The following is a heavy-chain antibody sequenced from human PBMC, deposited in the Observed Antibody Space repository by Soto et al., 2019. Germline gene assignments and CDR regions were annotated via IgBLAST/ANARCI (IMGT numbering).Heavy chain of an antibody. CDR2: INHSGST. CDR1: GGSFSGYY. J-gene: IGHJ4*02. D-gene: IGHD2-2*01. V-gene: IGHV4-34*01. Sequence: QVQLQQWGAGLLKPSETLSLACVVYGGSFSGYYWSWIRQPPGKGLEWIGEINHSGSTNYNPSLKSRVTISVDTSKNQFSLKLSSVTAADTAVYYCARSGDIVVVPAATRPYYFDYWGQGTLVTVSS. CDR3: ARSGDIVVVPAATRPYYFDY.